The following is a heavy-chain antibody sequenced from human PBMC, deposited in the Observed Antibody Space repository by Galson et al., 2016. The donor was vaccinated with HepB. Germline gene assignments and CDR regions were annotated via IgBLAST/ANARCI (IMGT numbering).Heavy chain of an antibody. CDR1: GASITSSTW. D-gene: IGHD3-9*01. J-gene: IGHJ5*01. Sequence: SETLSLTCDVSGASITSSTWWSWVRQPPGKGLEWIGEIYHSESTNYNPSLKSRVIISVDNSKNQFSLKLTSVTAADTAIYYCAGGADILSSYYSWFDPWGQGILVTVSS. V-gene: IGHV4-4*02. CDR3: AGGADILSSYYSWFDP. CDR2: IYHSEST.